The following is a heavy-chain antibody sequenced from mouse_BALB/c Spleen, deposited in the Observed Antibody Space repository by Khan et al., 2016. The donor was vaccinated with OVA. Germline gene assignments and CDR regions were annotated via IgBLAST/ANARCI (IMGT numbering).Heavy chain of an antibody. CDR3: AREASSWDYSFPY. D-gene: IGHD4-1*01. CDR2: INPYNAGT. J-gene: IGHJ3*01. CDR1: GYTFTNYV. V-gene: IGHV1S136*01. Sequence: VQLKQSGPELVEPGASVKMSCKASGYTFTNYVIHWVKQKPGQGLEWIGYINPYNAGTRYNEKFKGKATLTSDISSTTAYMELSSLTSEDSAVYFCAREASSWDYSFPYWGQGTLVTVSA.